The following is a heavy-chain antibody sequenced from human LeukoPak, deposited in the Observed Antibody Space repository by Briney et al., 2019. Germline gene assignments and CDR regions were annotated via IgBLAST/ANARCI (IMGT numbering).Heavy chain of an antibody. D-gene: IGHD5-12*01. CDR1: GFTFSSYW. V-gene: IGHV3-7*03. CDR2: IKQDGSEK. CDR3: ATSSKYSGYGLFDY. Sequence: GGSLRLSFAASGFTFSSYWMSWVRQAPGKGLEWVANIKQDGSEKYYVDSVKGRFTISRDNAKNSLYLQMNSLRAEDTAVYYCATSSKYSGYGLFDYWGQGTLVTVSS. J-gene: IGHJ4*02.